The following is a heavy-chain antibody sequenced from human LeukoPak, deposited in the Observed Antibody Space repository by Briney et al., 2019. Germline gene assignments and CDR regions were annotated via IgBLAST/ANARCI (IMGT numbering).Heavy chain of an antibody. J-gene: IGHJ4*02. CDR1: GFTLSRYA. V-gene: IGHV3-23*01. Sequence: GGSLRLSCAASGFTLSRYAMSWVRQAPGKGREWVSAISGSVGSTYYADSVKGRFTISRANSKNTLYLQMNSLRAEDTAVYYCAKLSGLLPYYYDSSGSDYWGQGTLVTVSS. CDR3: AKLSGLLPYYYDSSGSDY. D-gene: IGHD3-22*01. CDR2: ISGSVGST.